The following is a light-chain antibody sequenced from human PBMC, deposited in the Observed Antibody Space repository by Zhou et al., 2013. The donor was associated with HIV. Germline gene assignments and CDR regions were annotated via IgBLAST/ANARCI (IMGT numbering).Light chain of an antibody. V-gene: IGKV2D-29*01. CDR3: MQSMFLPLT. J-gene: IGKJ4*01. CDR1: HSLLNDDGKTV. CDR2: EVF. Sequence: DIVMTQTPLSLSVTPGQPASISCKSSHSLLNDDGKTVLSWYLQKPGQPPQLLIHEVFNRFSGVPDRFTGGGSGTDFTLEISRVEAEDVGVYYCMQSMFLPLTFGGGTKVEIK.